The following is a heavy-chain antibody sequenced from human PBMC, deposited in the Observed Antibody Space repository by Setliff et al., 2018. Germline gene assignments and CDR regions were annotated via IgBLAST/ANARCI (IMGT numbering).Heavy chain of an antibody. CDR3: ARMSGFQYIDV. CDR1: DDSISSRRYY. V-gene: IGHV4-61*09. CDR2: IYTSWST. D-gene: IGHD3-3*01. Sequence: SETLSLTCTVSDDSISSRRYYWGWFRQPAGKELEWIGQIYTSWSTNYNPSLKSRVTISLDTSKNQFSLSLTSVTAEDTAVYYCARMSGFQYIDVWDKGTTVTAP. J-gene: IGHJ6*03.